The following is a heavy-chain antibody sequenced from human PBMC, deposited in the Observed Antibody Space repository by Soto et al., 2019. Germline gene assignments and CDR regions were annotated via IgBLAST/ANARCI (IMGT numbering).Heavy chain of an antibody. Sequence: EVQLLESGGGLVQPGGSLRLSCAASGFTFSSYALSWVRLAPGKGLEWVSAISGSGAGTYYADSVKGRFTISRDNSKNTLYLQMNSQRSEDTDVYYCANSIAAAGIAMDYWGQGTLVTVSS. J-gene: IGHJ4*02. V-gene: IGHV3-23*01. CDR1: GFTFSSYA. CDR3: ANSIAAAGIAMDY. CDR2: ISGSGAGT. D-gene: IGHD6-13*01.